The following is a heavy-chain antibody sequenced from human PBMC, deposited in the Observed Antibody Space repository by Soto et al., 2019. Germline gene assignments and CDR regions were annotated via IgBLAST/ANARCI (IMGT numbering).Heavy chain of an antibody. CDR3: GRIGAGGAVDV. CDR1: GYTFTSYD. V-gene: IGHV1-18*04. D-gene: IGHD3-3*01. J-gene: IGHJ6*02. Sequence: QVQLVQSGVEVKKPGASVQVSCKASGYTFTSYDITWVRQAPGQGLEWMGWIGSYNGNTYYAQKIQGRVTMITDTSTSTAYMELTSLESDDTAVYYCGRIGAGGAVDVWGQGTTVTVSS. CDR2: IGSYNGNT.